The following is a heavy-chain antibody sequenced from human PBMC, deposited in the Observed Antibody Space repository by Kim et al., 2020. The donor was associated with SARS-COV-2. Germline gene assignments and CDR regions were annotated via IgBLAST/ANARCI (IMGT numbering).Heavy chain of an antibody. CDR1: GYTFTIYT. CDR3: ARVRENYYGSGASH. CDR2: INADNSNT. Sequence: ASVKVSCKASGYTFTIYTMHWVRQAPGQRLEWMGWINADNSNTKYSQKFQGRVTITRDTSASTAYMELSGLRSEDTAVYYCARVRENYYGSGASHWGQGTLGTVSS. D-gene: IGHD3-10*01. J-gene: IGHJ4*02. V-gene: IGHV1-3*01.